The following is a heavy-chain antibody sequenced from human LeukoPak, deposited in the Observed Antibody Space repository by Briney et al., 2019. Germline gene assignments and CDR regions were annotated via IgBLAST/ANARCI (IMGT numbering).Heavy chain of an antibody. J-gene: IGHJ6*03. CDR3: ARVGIDIAVVPAANYYYYYMDV. CDR1: GYTFTSYG. Sequence: ASVKVSCKASGYTFTSYGISWVRQAPGQGLEWMGWISAYNGNTNYAQKLQGRVTMTTDTSTSTAYMELRSLRSDDTAVYYCARVGIDIAVVPAANYYYYYMDVWGKGTTVTISS. CDR2: ISAYNGNT. V-gene: IGHV1-18*01. D-gene: IGHD2-2*01.